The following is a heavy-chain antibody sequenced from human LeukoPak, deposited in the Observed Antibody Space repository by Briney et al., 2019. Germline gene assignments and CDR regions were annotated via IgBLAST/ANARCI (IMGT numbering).Heavy chain of an antibody. CDR3: AKDLLGRASEDDY. CDR1: GFTFSSYG. CDR2: ISYDGSNK. D-gene: IGHD5-24*01. J-gene: IGHJ4*02. Sequence: PGRSLRLSCAASGFTFSSYGMHWVRQAPGKGLEWVAVISYDGSNKYYADSVKGRFTISRDKSKNTLYLQMNSLRADDTAVYYCAKDLLGRASEDDYWGQGNLVTVSA. V-gene: IGHV3-30*18.